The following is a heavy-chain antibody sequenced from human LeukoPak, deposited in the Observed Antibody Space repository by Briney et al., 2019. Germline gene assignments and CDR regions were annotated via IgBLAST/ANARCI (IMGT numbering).Heavy chain of an antibody. CDR3: ARRYYYGSGSFFFDY. CDR2: IYYSGST. D-gene: IGHD3-10*01. Sequence: SETLSLTCTVSGGSISSYYWSWIRQPPGKGLERIGYIYYSGSTNYNPSLKSRVTISVDTSKNQFSLKLSSVTAADTAVYYCARRYYYGSGSFFFDYWGQGTLVTVSS. CDR1: GGSISSYY. J-gene: IGHJ4*02. V-gene: IGHV4-59*01.